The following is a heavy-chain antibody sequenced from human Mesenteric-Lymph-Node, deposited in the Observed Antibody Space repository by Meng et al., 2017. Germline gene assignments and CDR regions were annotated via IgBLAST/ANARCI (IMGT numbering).Heavy chain of an antibody. V-gene: IGHV3-23*01. CDR1: GFTFSSYA. J-gene: IGHJ4*02. CDR2: ISGSGGST. D-gene: IGHD1-26*01. CDR3: AKPLVGVAAAGY. Sequence: LSLTCAASGFTFSSYAMSWVRQAPGKGLEWVSAISGSGGSTYYADSVKGRFTISRDNSKNTLYLQLNSLRAEDTAIYYCAKPLVGVAAAGYWGQGTLVTVSS.